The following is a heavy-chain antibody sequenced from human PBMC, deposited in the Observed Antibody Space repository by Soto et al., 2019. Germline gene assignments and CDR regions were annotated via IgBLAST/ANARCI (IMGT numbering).Heavy chain of an antibody. D-gene: IGHD5-12*01. Sequence: ASVKVSCKASGYTFTSYLMHWLRQAPGQRLEWMGWINGGNGDTKYSQKFQGRVTITRDTSASTAHMEVSSLRSEDTAVYYCARDLGTDTVATVAGYWGQGTLVTVSS. V-gene: IGHV1-3*01. CDR2: INGGNGDT. J-gene: IGHJ4*02. CDR1: GYTFTSYL. CDR3: ARDLGTDTVATVAGY.